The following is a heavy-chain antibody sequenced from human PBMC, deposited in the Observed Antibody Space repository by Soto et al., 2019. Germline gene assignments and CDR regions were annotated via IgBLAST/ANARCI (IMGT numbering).Heavy chain of an antibody. Sequence: ASVKVSCKASGGTFTGYYMHWVRQAPGQGLEWMGWINPNSGGTNYAQKFQGWVTMTRDTSISTAYMELSRLRSDDTAVYYCARMGIGYAPSYDAFDIWGQGTMVTVSS. D-gene: IGHD1-1*01. J-gene: IGHJ3*02. V-gene: IGHV1-2*04. CDR3: ARMGIGYAPSYDAFDI. CDR1: GGTFTGYY. CDR2: INPNSGGT.